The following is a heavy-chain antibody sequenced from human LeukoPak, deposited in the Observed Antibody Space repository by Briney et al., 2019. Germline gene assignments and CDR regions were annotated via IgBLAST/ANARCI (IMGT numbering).Heavy chain of an antibody. D-gene: IGHD6-13*01. CDR1: GGSISSSSYY. V-gene: IGHV4-39*07. CDR3: ARDIGWEKQQPKSDV. J-gene: IGHJ6*02. CDR2: IYYSGST. Sequence: PSETLSLTCTVSGGSISSSSYYWGWIRQPPGKGLEWIGSIYYSGSTYYNPSLKSRVTISVDTSKNQFSLKLSSVTAADTAVYFCARDIGWEKQQPKSDVWGQGTTVTVSS.